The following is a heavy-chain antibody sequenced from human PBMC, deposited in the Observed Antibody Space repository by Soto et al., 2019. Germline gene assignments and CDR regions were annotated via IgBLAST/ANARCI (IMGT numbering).Heavy chain of an antibody. CDR2: IIPIFGTA. CDR3: ARRLAAGTFWAFFFDP. V-gene: IGHV1-69*13. J-gene: IGHJ5*02. Sequence: GASVKVSCKASGGTFSSYAISWVRQAPGQGLEWMGGIIPIFGTANYAQKFQGRVTITADESTSTAYMELSGLRSEDTAVYYCARRLAAGTFWAFFFDPWGQGTLVTVSS. CDR1: GGTFSSYA. D-gene: IGHD6-13*01.